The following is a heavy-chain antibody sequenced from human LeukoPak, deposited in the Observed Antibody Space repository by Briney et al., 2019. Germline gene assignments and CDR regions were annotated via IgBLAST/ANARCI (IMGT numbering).Heavy chain of an antibody. V-gene: IGHV4-34*01. J-gene: IGHJ3*02. CDR2: INHSGST. CDR1: GGSFSGYY. Sequence: SETLSLTCAVYGGSFSGYYWSWIRQPPGKGLEWIGEINHSGSTNYDPSLKSRVTISVDTSKNQFSLKLSSVTAADTAVYYCAAPGYSSSWSGSDAFDIWGQGTMVTVSS. D-gene: IGHD6-13*01. CDR3: AAPGYSSSWSGSDAFDI.